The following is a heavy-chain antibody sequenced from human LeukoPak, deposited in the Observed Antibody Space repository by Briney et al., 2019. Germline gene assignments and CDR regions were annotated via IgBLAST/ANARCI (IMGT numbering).Heavy chain of an antibody. V-gene: IGHV1-2*02. D-gene: IGHD3-10*01. CDR3: ARYVLLWFGEPDY. CDR1: GYTLTDYY. Sequence: GASVKVSCKAFGYTLTDYYTHWVRQAPGQGLEWMGWINFNSGGTNYAQKLQGRVTMTTDTSTSTAYMELRSLRSDDTAVYYCARYVLLWFGEPDYWGQGTLVTVSS. CDR2: INFNSGGT. J-gene: IGHJ4*02.